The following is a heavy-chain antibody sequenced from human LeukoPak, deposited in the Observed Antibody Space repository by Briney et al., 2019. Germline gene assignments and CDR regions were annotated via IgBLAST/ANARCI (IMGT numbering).Heavy chain of an antibody. D-gene: IGHD2-21*01. CDR3: AKKEGDTYFSWYMDV. CDR2: IIGSGRTT. CDR1: GFTFRSFA. Sequence: GGSLRLSCAASGFTFRSFAMSWVRQAPGKGLEWVSGIIGSGRTTFYADSVKGRFTISRDNSKNTLYLQMNSLRAEDTAIYYCAKKEGDTYFSWYMDVWGKGSTVTVSS. V-gene: IGHV3-23*01. J-gene: IGHJ6*03.